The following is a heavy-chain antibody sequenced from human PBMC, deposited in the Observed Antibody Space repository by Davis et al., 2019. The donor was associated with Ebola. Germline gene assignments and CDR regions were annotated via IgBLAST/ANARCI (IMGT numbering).Heavy chain of an antibody. CDR1: GGSISSYY. D-gene: IGHD3-9*01. Sequence: SETLSLTCTVSGGSISSYYWSWIRQPPGTGLEWIGYIYYSGSTNYNPSLKSRVTISVDTSKNQFSLKLSSVTAADTAVYYCARDRGVLRYFDWLIYGMDVWGQGTTVTVSS. CDR3: ARDRGVLRYFDWLIYGMDV. CDR2: IYYSGST. J-gene: IGHJ6*02. V-gene: IGHV4-59*01.